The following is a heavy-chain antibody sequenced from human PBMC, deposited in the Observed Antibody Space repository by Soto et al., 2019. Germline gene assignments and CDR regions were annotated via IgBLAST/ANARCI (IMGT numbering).Heavy chain of an antibody. CDR2: IYVGDSDT. J-gene: IGHJ4*02. Sequence: PGESLKISCKGSGYSFTSYWIGWVRQMPGKGLEWMGIIYVGDSDTRYSPSFQGQVTISADKSIGTAYLQWSSLKASDTAMYYCARAITGTLHPYHFDYWGQGTLVTVSS. CDR1: GYSFTSYW. D-gene: IGHD1-20*01. CDR3: ARAITGTLHPYHFDY. V-gene: IGHV5-51*01.